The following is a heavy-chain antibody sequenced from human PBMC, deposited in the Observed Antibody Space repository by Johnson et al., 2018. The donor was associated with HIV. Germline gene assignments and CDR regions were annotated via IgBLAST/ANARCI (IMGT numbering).Heavy chain of an antibody. CDR3: ARRGVGATTDAFDL. D-gene: IGHD1-26*01. Sequence: VQLVESGGGVVQSGGSLRLSYDASGFTFSVYDRHWVCQAPGKGLEWVSVIYSGDRTYSAVSVKGRFTISRDNSKNTLHLQMNSLSAEDTAVYYCARRGVGATTDAFDLWGQGTMVAVSS. CDR2: IYSGDRT. V-gene: IGHV3-NL1*01. J-gene: IGHJ3*01. CDR1: GFTFSVYD.